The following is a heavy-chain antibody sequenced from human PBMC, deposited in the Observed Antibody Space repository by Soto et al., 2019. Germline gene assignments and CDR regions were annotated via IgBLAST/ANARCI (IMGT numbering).Heavy chain of an antibody. V-gene: IGHV1-69*02. J-gene: IGHJ5*02. CDR2: IIPILGIA. CDR3: ARVGCSGGSCYSTWFDP. CDR1: GGTFSSYT. Sequence: GASVKVSCKASGGTFSSYTISWVRQAPGQGLEWMGRIIPILGIANYAQKFQGRVTITADKSTSTAYMELSSLRSEDTAVYYCARVGCSGGSCYSTWFDPWGQGTLVTVSS. D-gene: IGHD2-15*01.